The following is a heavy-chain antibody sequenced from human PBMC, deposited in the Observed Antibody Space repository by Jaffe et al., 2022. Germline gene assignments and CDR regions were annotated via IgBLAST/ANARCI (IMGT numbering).Heavy chain of an antibody. V-gene: IGHV3-74*01. CDR3: ARDPYCSGGSCASY. D-gene: IGHD2-15*01. Sequence: EVQLVESGGGLVQPGGSLRLSCAASGFTFSSYWMHWVRQAPGKGLVWVSRIHSDGTYTNYADSVKGRFTISRDNAKNTLYLQMNSLRAEDTAVYYCARDPYCSGGSCASYWGQGTLVTVSS. CDR1: GFTFSSYW. J-gene: IGHJ4*02. CDR2: IHSDGTYT.